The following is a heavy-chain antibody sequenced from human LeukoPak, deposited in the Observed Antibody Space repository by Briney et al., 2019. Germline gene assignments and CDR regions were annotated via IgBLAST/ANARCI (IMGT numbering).Heavy chain of an antibody. V-gene: IGHV3-33*01. CDR2: IWSVENYN. D-gene: IGHD6-13*01. J-gene: IGHJ6*03. Sequence: GGSLRLSCAASGFTFSNYGMHWVSQAPGKGREWVAFIWSVENYNSYADSVKGRFNISRDNSQNTLYLQMNSLRAEDTAVYYCARVAQSNGRFVIAAAGRGGYYYYYMDVWGKGTTVTVSS. CDR1: GFTFSNYG. CDR3: ARVAQSNGRFVIAAAGRGGYYYYYMDV.